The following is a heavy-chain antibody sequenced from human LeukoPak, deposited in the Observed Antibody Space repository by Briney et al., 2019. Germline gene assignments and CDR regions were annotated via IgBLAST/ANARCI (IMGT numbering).Heavy chain of an antibody. D-gene: IGHD3-3*01. J-gene: IGHJ4*02. CDR2: IYYSGST. CDR3: ARDEMNGFLDY. CDR1: GGSISSYY. Sequence: PSETLSLTCTVSGGSISSYYWSWIRQPPGKGPEWIGYIYYSGSTNYNPSLKSRVTISVDTSKNQFSLKLSSVTAADTAVYYCARDEMNGFLDYWGQGTLVTVSS. V-gene: IGHV4-59*01.